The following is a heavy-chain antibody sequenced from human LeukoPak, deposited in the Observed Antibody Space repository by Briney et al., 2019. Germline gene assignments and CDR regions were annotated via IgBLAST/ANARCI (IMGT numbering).Heavy chain of an antibody. J-gene: IGHJ4*02. CDR3: ARGYCSGGSCFYYFDY. CDR1: GYTFTSYY. V-gene: IGHV1-46*01. Sequence: EASVKVSCKASGYTFTSYYMHWVRQAPGQGLEWMGIINPSGGSTSYAQKFQGRVTMTRDMSTGTVYMELSSLRSEDTAVYYCARGYCSGGSCFYYFDYWGQGTLVTVSS. D-gene: IGHD2-15*01. CDR2: INPSGGST.